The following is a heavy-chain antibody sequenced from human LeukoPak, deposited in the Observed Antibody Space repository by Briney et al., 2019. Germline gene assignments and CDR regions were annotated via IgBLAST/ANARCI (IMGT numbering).Heavy chain of an antibody. J-gene: IGHJ4*02. D-gene: IGHD1-7*01. CDR1: GASITSYY. CDR3: AKWHEKLLAFDS. CDR2: IHHTGKN. Sequence: SETLSLTCAVSGASITSYYWNWIRQSPGKGLEWIGYIHHTGKNWYNPPLQSRVTLSADTSKSEFSLRLNSVTAADTAVYYCAKWHEKLLAFDSWGQGTLVTVSS. V-gene: IGHV4-59*01.